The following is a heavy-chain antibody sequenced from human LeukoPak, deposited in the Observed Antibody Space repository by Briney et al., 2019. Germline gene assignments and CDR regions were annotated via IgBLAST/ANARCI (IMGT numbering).Heavy chain of an antibody. J-gene: IGHJ4*02. D-gene: IGHD3-10*02. CDR2: ITWNSDNI. Sequence: PGGSLRLSCAASGFTFDDYAMHWVRHAPGKGLEWVSGITWNSDNIAYADSVKGRFTISRDNAKKSLYLQMNSLRAEDMALYYCAKDRGSMFLYFDYWGQGTLVTVSS. CDR3: AKDRGSMFLYFDY. V-gene: IGHV3-9*03. CDR1: GFTFDDYA.